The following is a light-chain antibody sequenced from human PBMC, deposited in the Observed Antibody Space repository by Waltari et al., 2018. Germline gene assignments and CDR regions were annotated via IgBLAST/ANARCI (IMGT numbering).Light chain of an antibody. V-gene: IGKV1-5*03. CDR2: TAS. J-gene: IGKJ2*01. CDR1: QSVSHW. CDR3: QQYNALPYT. Sequence: DIQMTQSPSALSASVGGTVAISCRASQSVSHWLAWYRQKPGRAPSLLIFTASILESGVPPRFSATGSGTDFPLTITHVQADDLGTYCCQQYNALPYTFGQGTKLEI.